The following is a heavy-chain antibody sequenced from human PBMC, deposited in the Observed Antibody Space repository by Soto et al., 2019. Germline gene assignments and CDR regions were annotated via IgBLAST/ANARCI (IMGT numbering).Heavy chain of an antibody. CDR2: IKQDGSEK. D-gene: IGHD3-22*01. V-gene: IGHV3-7*03. Sequence: GGSLRLSCAASGFTFSSYWMSWVRQAPGEGLEWVANIKQDGSEKYYVDSVKGRFTISRDNAKNSLYLQMNSLRAEDTAVYYCARDFNYYYDSSGSPLGAFDIWGQGTMVTVSS. J-gene: IGHJ3*02. CDR1: GFTFSSYW. CDR3: ARDFNYYYDSSGSPLGAFDI.